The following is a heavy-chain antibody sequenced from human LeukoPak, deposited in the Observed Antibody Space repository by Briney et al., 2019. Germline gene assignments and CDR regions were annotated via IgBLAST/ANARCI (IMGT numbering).Heavy chain of an antibody. D-gene: IGHD1-26*01. CDR1: GGSISSRNW. CDR2: IYHSGST. V-gene: IGHV4-4*02. CDR3: ARGARGSYSY. J-gene: IGHJ4*02. Sequence: PSETLSLTCAVSGGSISSRNWWSWVRQPPGKGLEWIGEIYHSGSTNYNPSLKSRVTILADKSKNQFSLKLSSVTAADTAVYYCARGARGSYSYWGQGTLVTVSS.